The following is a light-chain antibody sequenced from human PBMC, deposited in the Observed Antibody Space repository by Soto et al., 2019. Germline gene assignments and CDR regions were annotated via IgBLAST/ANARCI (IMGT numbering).Light chain of an antibody. CDR3: SSYTFYTTPHLV. CDR2: DVT. V-gene: IGLV2-18*02. Sequence: QSVLTQPPSVSGSPGESVTISCTGISTDVDGYNRVSWYRQPPGTAPKLVIYDVTNQPSGVTDRFSGSQSDNTASLIISGLQAEDEAQYYSSSYTFYTTPHLVFGGGTK. J-gene: IGLJ2*01. CDR1: STDVDGYNR.